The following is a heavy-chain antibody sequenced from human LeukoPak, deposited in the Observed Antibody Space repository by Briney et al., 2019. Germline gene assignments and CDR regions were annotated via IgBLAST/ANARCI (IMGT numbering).Heavy chain of an antibody. CDR3: AREARVSYYFDY. CDR2: ISSSGSTI. CDR1: GFTFSDYY. Sequence: GGSLRLSCAASGFTFSDYYMSWIRQAPGKGLEWVSYISSSGSTIYYADSVKGRFTISRDNARNSLYLLMNSLRAEDTAVYYCAREARVSYYFDYWGQGTLVTVSS. D-gene: IGHD3-16*02. V-gene: IGHV3-11*04. J-gene: IGHJ4*02.